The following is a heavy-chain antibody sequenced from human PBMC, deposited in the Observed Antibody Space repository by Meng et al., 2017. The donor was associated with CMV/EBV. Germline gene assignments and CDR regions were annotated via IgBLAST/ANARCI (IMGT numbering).Heavy chain of an antibody. D-gene: IGHD3-22*01. CDR2: IYYTGST. J-gene: IGHJ4*02. Sequence: GSSVSSGNYYWSWIRQPPGKGLEGIGYIYYTGSTNYNPSLKSRVTISVDTSKNQFSLKLISVTAADTAVYYCAREDYYDSSHWIMDSWGQVTLVTSPQ. CDR1: GSSVSSGNYY. CDR3: AREDYYDSSHWIMDS. V-gene: IGHV4-61*01.